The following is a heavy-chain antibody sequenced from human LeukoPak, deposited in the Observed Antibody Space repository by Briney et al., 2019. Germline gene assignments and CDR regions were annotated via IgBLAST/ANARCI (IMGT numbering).Heavy chain of an antibody. CDR2: INPFNGNT. CDR1: GHTFTSYA. Sequence: ASVKVSCKASGHTFTSYAMNWVRQAPGQGLEWMGWINPFNGNTNDAERFQGRVIMTTDTSTRTAYMELRSLRSDDTAVYYRARDYTSAEWLGFAFDVWGQGTMISVSS. J-gene: IGHJ3*01. V-gene: IGHV1-18*01. D-gene: IGHD6-19*01. CDR3: ARDYTSAEWLGFAFDV.